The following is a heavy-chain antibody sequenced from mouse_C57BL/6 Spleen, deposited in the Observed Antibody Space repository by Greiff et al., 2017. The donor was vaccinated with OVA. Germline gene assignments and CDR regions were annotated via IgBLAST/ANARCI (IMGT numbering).Heavy chain of an antibody. CDR2: INPYNGGT. CDR3: ARSSLGYYFDY. D-gene: IGHD2-14*01. Sequence: EVQLQQSGPVLVKPGASVKMSCKASGYTFTDYYMNWVKQSHGKSLEWIGVINPYNGGTSSNQKFKGKATLTVDKSSSTAYMELNSLTSEDSAVYYCARSSLGYYFDYWGQGTTLTVSS. J-gene: IGHJ2*01. CDR1: GYTFTDYY. V-gene: IGHV1-19*01.